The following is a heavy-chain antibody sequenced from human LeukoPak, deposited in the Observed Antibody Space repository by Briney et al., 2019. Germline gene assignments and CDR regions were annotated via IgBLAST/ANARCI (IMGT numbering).Heavy chain of an antibody. Sequence: ASVKVSCKATSRISWVRQAPGQGLEWMGWIGTYGGDTYYAQKFQGRITVTIDTSTSTVYMELRNLRSDDTAVYYCARDLWNFHDDSGYRDFDSWGQGTLVTVSS. CDR2: IGTYGGDT. D-gene: IGHD3-22*01. CDR1: TSR. CDR3: ARDLWNFHDDSGYRDFDS. J-gene: IGHJ5*01. V-gene: IGHV1-18*01.